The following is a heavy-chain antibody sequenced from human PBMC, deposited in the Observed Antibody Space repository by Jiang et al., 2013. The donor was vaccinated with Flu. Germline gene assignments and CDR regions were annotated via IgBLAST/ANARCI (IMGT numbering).Heavy chain of an antibody. Sequence: KPTQTLTLTCTFSGFSLSTSGMCVSWIRQPPGKALEWLARIDWDDDKYYSTSLKTRLTISKDTSKNQVVLTMTNMDPVDTATYYCARSLSGSYFNWFDPWGQGTLVTVSS. CDR1: GFSLSTSGMC. V-gene: IGHV2-70*11. CDR2: IDWDDDK. D-gene: IGHD1-26*01. J-gene: IGHJ5*02. CDR3: ARSLSGSYFNWFDP.